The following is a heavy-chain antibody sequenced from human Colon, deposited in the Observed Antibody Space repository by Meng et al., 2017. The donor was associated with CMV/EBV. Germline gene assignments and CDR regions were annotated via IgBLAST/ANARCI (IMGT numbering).Heavy chain of an antibody. D-gene: IGHD6-19*01. CDR2: ISSSGGTI. Sequence: GESLKISCSASGFTFSMFSTYEMNWVRQAPGKGLEWIASISSSGGTIYYADSVKGRFTISRDNAKNSLYLQMNSLSAEDTAVYYCARGPGTYSSGWPPGPWGQGTLVTVSS. CDR3: ARGPGTYSSGWPPGP. V-gene: IGHV3-48*03. CDR1: GFTFS. J-gene: IGHJ5*02.